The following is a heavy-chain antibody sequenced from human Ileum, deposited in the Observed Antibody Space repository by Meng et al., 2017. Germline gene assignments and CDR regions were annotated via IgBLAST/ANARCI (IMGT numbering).Heavy chain of an antibody. Sequence: QVQLQESGPGLVRPSWTLSRICTVSGGSVSTSDYQWGWIRQPPGKGLEWIGYAGTNYNPSLKSRVTISVDTSKRQFSLKLTSVTAADTAVYYCARDHWGSLDYWGQGILVTVSS. V-gene: IGHV4-61*08. CDR1: GGSVSTSDYQ. D-gene: IGHD7-27*01. J-gene: IGHJ4*02. CDR3: ARDHWGSLDY. CDR2: AGT.